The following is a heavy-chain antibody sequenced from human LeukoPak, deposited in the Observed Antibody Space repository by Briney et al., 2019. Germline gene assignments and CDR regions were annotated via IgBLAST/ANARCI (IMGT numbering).Heavy chain of an antibody. J-gene: IGHJ4*02. Sequence: GGPLRLSCAASGFTFSSYWMSWVRQAPGKGLEWVANIKQDGSEKYYVDSVKGRFTISRDNAKNSLYLQMNSLRAEDTAVYYCAGGTVAGRKNYWGQGTLVTVSS. CDR3: AGGTVAGRKNY. CDR1: GFTFSSYW. D-gene: IGHD6-19*01. V-gene: IGHV3-7*04. CDR2: IKQDGSEK.